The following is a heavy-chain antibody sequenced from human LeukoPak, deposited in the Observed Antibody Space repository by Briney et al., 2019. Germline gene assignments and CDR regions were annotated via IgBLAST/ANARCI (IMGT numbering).Heavy chain of an antibody. J-gene: IGHJ4*02. CDR1: GFTFSTYA. CDR3: AKALEQETVIALDS. V-gene: IGHV3-23*01. D-gene: IGHD6-13*01. CDR2: ISGSGGST. Sequence: GGSLRLSCAASGFTFSTYAMSWVRQAPGKGLEWVSAISGSGGSTYYADSVQGRFTISRDNSKNTLYLQMNSLRAEDTSIYFCAKALEQETVIALDSWGQGTLVTVSS.